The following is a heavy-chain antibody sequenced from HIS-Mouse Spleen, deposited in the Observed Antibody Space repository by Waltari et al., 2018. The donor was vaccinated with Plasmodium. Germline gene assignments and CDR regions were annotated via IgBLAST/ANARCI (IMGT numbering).Heavy chain of an antibody. D-gene: IGHD6-6*01. Sequence: QVTLRESGPALVKPTQTLTLTCTFSGFSLSNSGMCVTWIRQPPGKALEWLARIDWDDDKYYSTSLKTRLTISKDTSKNQVVLTMTNMDPVDTATYYCARTTYSSSSAKYYYYGMDVWGQGTTVTVSS. V-gene: IGHV2-70*15. CDR3: ARTTYSSSSAKYYYYGMDV. CDR2: IDWDDDK. CDR1: GFSLSNSGMC. J-gene: IGHJ6*02.